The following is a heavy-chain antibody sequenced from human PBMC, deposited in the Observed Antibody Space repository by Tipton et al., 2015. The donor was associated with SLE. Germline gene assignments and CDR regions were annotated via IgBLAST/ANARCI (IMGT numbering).Heavy chain of an antibody. CDR1: GGSISSYY. CDR3: ARHGRSGWSGYFDY. V-gene: IGHV4-59*01. CDR2: IHHSGST. D-gene: IGHD6-19*01. Sequence: TLSLTCTVSGGSISSYYWNWIRQPPGKGLEWIGHIHHSGSTTYNPSLQSRVTISRDPSKNQFSLKLTSVTAADTAVYYCARHGRSGWSGYFDYWGQGILVTVSS. J-gene: IGHJ4*02.